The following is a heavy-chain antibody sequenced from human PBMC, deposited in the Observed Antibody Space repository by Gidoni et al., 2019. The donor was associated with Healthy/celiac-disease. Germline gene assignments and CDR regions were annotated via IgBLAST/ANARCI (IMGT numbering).Heavy chain of an antibody. D-gene: IGHD2-2*01. V-gene: IGHV3-23*04. CDR3: AKSVVAAAIWVVMDV. J-gene: IGHJ6*04. CDR2: ISSSGGST. CDR1: GFTFSSYA. Sequence: EVQLVESGGGLVQPGGSLRLSSAASGFTFSSYAMSWVRQAPGKGLEWFSAISSSGGSTYYADSVKGRFTISIDNSKNTLYLQMNSLRAEDTAVYYCAKSVVAAAIWVVMDVWGKGTTVTVSS.